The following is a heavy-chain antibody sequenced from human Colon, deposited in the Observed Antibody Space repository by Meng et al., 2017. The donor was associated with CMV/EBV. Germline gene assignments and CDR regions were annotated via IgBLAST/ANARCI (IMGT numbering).Heavy chain of an antibody. Sequence: VPLVASGAEVKKPGASVKVSCKTSGYTLPGYFMFWVRQAPGQGLEWMGSLNPNSGDTNSAQKFHGRLTMTRDTSIHTAYMELGSLRSDDTAVYYCATISGGDFDFWGQGTLVTVSS. V-gene: IGHV1-2*02. J-gene: IGHJ4*02. D-gene: IGHD3-10*01. CDR2: LNPNSGDT. CDR1: GYTLPGYF. CDR3: ATISGGDFDF.